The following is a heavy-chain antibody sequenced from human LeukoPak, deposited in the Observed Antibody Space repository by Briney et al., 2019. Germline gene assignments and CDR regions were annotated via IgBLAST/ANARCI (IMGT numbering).Heavy chain of an antibody. Sequence: PSETLSLTCTVSGGSISSGDYYWSWIRQPPGKGLEWIGYIHYSGSTYYNPSLKSRVTISVDTSKNQFSLKLSSVTAADTAVYYCARSRAAGQEHDAFDIWGQGTMVTVSS. CDR3: ARSRAAGQEHDAFDI. CDR1: GGSISSGDYY. J-gene: IGHJ3*02. CDR2: IHYSGST. D-gene: IGHD6-13*01. V-gene: IGHV4-30-4*08.